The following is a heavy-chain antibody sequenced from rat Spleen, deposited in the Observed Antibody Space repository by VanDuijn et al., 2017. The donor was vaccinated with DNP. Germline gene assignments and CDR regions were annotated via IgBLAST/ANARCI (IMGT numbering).Heavy chain of an antibody. CDR3: ARHDNSGYSWFAY. D-gene: IGHD4-3*01. CDR2: ISYDGSST. J-gene: IGHJ3*01. Sequence: EVQLVESGGGLVQPGRSLKLSCAASGFTFSNYGMAWVRQAPTKGLEWVATISYDGSSTYYRDSVKGRFTISRDNAKSTLYLQMDSLRSEDTATYYCARHDNSGYSWFAYWGQGTLVTVSS. CDR1: GFTFSNYG. V-gene: IGHV5-29*01.